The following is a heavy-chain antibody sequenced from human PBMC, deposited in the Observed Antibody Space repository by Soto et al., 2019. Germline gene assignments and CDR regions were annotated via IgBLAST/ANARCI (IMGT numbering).Heavy chain of an antibody. J-gene: IGHJ4*02. CDR3: VRGRKGYSGSWYVD. D-gene: IGHD6-13*01. V-gene: IGHV4-34*01. Sequence: QVQLQQWGAGLLKPSETLSLTCAVYGGSFSGYCWSWIRQPPGKGLEWIGEINHSGSTNYNPSLKSRVTISVDTSKNHFSLKLSSVTAADTAVYYCVRGRKGYSGSWYVDWGQGTLVTVSS. CDR2: INHSGST. CDR1: GGSFSGYC.